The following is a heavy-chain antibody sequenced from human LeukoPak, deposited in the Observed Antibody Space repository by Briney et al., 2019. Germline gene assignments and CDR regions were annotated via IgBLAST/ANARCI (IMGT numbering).Heavy chain of an antibody. CDR1: GGSITNYY. J-gene: IGHJ4*02. D-gene: IGHD1-26*01. CDR3: AREDVGAKGFDY. CDR2: IYYSGST. Sequence: SETLSLTCAVSGGSITNYYWNWVRQPPGKGLEWIGYIYYSGSTNYNPSLKSRVTMSVDTSKNHFSLKMTSVTAADTAVYYCAREDVGAKGFDYWGQGTLVTVSP. V-gene: IGHV4-59*01.